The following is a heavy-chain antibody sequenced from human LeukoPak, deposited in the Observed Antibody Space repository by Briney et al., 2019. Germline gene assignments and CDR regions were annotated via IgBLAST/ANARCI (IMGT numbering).Heavy chain of an antibody. J-gene: IGHJ4*02. V-gene: IGHV4-59*01. Sequence: SETLSLTCTVSGGSISSYYWSWIRQPPGKGLEWIGYIYYSGSTNYNPSLKSRVTISVDTSKNQFSLKLSSVTASDTAVYYCVGGGSGIFDYWGQGTLVTVSS. CDR1: GGSISSYY. CDR3: VGGGSGIFDY. D-gene: IGHD3-10*01. CDR2: IYYSGST.